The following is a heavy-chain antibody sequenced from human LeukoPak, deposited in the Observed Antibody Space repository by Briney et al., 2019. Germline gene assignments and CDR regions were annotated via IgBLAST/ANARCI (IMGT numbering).Heavy chain of an antibody. Sequence: ASVKVSCKASGGTFSSYAIIWVRQAPGQGLEWMGGIIPIFGTANYAQKFQGRVTITADESTSTAYMELSSLRSEDTAVYYCARVLWFGELSHFDYWGQGTLVTVSS. D-gene: IGHD3-10*01. CDR2: IIPIFGTA. J-gene: IGHJ4*02. V-gene: IGHV1-69*13. CDR3: ARVLWFGELSHFDY. CDR1: GGTFSSYA.